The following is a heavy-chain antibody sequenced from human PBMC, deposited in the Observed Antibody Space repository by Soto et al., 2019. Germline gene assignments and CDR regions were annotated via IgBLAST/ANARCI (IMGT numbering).Heavy chain of an antibody. Sequence: ESGGGVVQPGRSLRLSCAASGFTFSSYGMHWVRQAPGKGLEWVAVIWYDGSNKYYADSVKGRFTISRDNSKNTLYLQMNSLRAEDTAVYYCAREYYYDSSGYSPETDAFDIWGQGTMVTVSS. J-gene: IGHJ3*02. CDR2: IWYDGSNK. V-gene: IGHV3-33*01. CDR3: AREYYYDSSGYSPETDAFDI. D-gene: IGHD3-22*01. CDR1: GFTFSSYG.